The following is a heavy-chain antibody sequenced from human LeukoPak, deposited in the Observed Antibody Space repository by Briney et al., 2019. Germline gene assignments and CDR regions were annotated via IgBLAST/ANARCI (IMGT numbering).Heavy chain of an antibody. CDR1: GFTFRYYS. D-gene: IGHD6-13*01. V-gene: IGHV3-21*01. CDR2: ISSSSGYI. J-gene: IGHJ4*02. CDR3: AASIAYRSSWFAVY. Sequence: GGSLRLSCAASGFTFRYYSMNWVRQAPGKGLEWVSSISSSSGYIYYADSVKGRFTISRDNAKNTLYLQMNSLRAEGTGLYYCAASIAYRSSWFAVYWGEGALVTVSS.